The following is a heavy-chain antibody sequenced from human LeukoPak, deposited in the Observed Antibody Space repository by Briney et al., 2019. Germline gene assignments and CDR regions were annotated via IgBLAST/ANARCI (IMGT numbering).Heavy chain of an antibody. CDR3: ARDQTRSVYDYVWGSYRLLDY. CDR1: GGSISSSRYY. D-gene: IGHD3-16*02. CDR2: IYYDGST. J-gene: IGHJ4*02. Sequence: PSETLSLTCTVSGGSISSSRYYWGWIRQPPGEGLEWIGTIYYDGSTYYSPSLKSRVTVSVDTSKNQFSLQVNSVTAADTAVYYCARDQTRSVYDYVWGSYRLLDYWGQGTLVTVSS. V-gene: IGHV4-39*02.